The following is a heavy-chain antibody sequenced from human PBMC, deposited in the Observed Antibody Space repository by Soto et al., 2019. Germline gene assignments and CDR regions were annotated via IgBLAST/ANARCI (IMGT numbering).Heavy chain of an antibody. Sequence: GSRRLSCAASGCTFSSSWMHWVRQAPGKGLVWVSRMNSDGSTTNYADSVKGRFTISRDNAKNTLYLQINSLSAEDTAVYYCARAGSYRFDYWGQGTLVTVSS. CDR3: ARAGSYRFDY. J-gene: IGHJ4*02. CDR1: GCTFSSSW. V-gene: IGHV3-74*01. D-gene: IGHD3-16*02. CDR2: MNSDGSTT.